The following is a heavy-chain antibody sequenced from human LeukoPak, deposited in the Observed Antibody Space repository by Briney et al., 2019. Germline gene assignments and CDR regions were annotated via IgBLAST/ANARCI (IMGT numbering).Heavy chain of an antibody. CDR3: ARDSRGYSYGTNYYYYYMDV. CDR2: IYYSGST. V-gene: IGHV4-59*11. J-gene: IGHJ6*03. CDR1: GGSISSHY. D-gene: IGHD5-18*01. Sequence: SETLSLTCTVSGGSISSHYWSWIRQPPGKGLEWIGYIYYSGSTNYNPSLKSRVTISVDTSKNQFSLKLSSVTAADTAVYYCARDSRGYSYGTNYYYYYMDVSGKGTTVTVSS.